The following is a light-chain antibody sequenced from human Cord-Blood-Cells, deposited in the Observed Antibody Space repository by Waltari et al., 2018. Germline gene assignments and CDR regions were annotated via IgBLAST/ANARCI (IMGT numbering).Light chain of an antibody. V-gene: IGLV7-46*01. CDR2: DTS. Sequence: QAVVTQEPSLTVSPGGTVTLTCGSSTGAVTSGHYPYWFQQKPAQAPRTLIYDTSNKHSWTPARFSGSLLVGKAALTLSCAQPEDEAEYYCLLSYSGAWVFGGVTKLTVL. J-gene: IGLJ3*02. CDR1: TGAVTSGHY. CDR3: LLSYSGAWV.